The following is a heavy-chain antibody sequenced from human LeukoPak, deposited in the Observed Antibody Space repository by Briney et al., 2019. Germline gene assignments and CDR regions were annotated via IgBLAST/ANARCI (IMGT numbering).Heavy chain of an antibody. CDR1: SGSLTGYY. V-gene: IGHV4-59*01. J-gene: IGHJ4*02. CDR2: VYATGTT. CDR3: ARVGSGGAWFDF. Sequence: SETLSLTCTVSSGSLTGYYWSWIRQPPGKGLEWIAYVYATGTTNYNPSLKTRPTISMDTSKNQLSLTLTSVTAADTAVYYCARVGSGGAWFDFWGQGTLVTVSS. D-gene: IGHD6-19*01.